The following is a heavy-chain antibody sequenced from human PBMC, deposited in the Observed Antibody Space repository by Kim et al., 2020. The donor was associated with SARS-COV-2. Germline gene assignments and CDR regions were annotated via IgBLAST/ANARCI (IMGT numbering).Heavy chain of an antibody. CDR3: ARDRYSSSSGLDY. J-gene: IGHJ4*02. D-gene: IGHD6-13*01. Sequence: GGSLRLSCAASGFTFDDYAMHWVRQAPGKGLEWVSGISWNGGSIGYADSVKGRFTISRDNAKNSLYLQMNSLRAEDTALYYCARDRYSSSSGLDYWGQGTLVTVSP. CDR2: ISWNGGSI. CDR1: GFTFDDYA. V-gene: IGHV3-9*01.